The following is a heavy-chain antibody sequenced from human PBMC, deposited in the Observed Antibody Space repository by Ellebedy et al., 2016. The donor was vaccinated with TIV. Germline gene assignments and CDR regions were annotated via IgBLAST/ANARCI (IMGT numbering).Heavy chain of an antibody. D-gene: IGHD3-22*01. V-gene: IGHV3-23*01. CDR2: ISGSGGST. Sequence: GESLKISXAASGFTFSSYAMSWVRQAPGKGLEWVSAISGSGGSTYYADSVKGRFTISRVNSKNTLYLQMNSLRAEDTAVYYCAKDKSSGYYYVWYFDYWGQGTLVTVSS. CDR1: GFTFSSYA. J-gene: IGHJ4*02. CDR3: AKDKSSGYYYVWYFDY.